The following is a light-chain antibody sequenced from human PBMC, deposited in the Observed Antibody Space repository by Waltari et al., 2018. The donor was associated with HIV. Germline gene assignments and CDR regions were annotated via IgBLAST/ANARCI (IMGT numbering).Light chain of an antibody. CDR2: SNI. J-gene: IGLJ3*02. CDR3: QSHDRSLSGPWV. V-gene: IGLV1-40*01. Sequence: QSVLTQPPSVSGAPGQTVTISCDGSSSNIRAGYDVNWYKQVPGTSPKLVIYSNINRPSGVPDRFSASKSGTSASLAITGLQAEDEAHYYCQSHDRSLSGPWVFGGGTKLTVL. CDR1: SSNIRAGYD.